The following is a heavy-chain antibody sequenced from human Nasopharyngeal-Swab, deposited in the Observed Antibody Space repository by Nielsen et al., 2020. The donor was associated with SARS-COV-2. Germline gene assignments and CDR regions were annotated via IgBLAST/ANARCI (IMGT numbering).Heavy chain of an antibody. V-gene: IGHV3-7*01. Sequence: GGSLRLSCVVSQFAFGNYWMSWVRRAPGKGPEWVANIKQDGSEKYYVDSVKGRFTISRDNAKNSLYLQMNSLRAEDTAVYHCVTGGSYYVYWGQGTLVTVSS. D-gene: IGHD1-26*01. J-gene: IGHJ4*02. CDR3: VTGGSYYVY. CDR2: IKQDGSEK. CDR1: QFAFGNYW.